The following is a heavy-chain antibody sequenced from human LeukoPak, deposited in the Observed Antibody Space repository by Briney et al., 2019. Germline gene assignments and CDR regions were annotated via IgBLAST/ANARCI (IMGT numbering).Heavy chain of an antibody. D-gene: IGHD3-3*01. CDR1: GVSISSYY. CDR2: VYTSGNT. J-gene: IGHJ4*02. CDR3: AKVATFGVVEYYFDY. V-gene: IGHV4-4*07. Sequence: SETLSLTCTVSGVSISSYYWSWIRQPAGKGLEWIGRVYTSGNTNYNPSLKSRVTMSVDTSKKQFSLNLRSVTAADTAVYYCAKVATFGVVEYYFDYWGQGTLVTVSS.